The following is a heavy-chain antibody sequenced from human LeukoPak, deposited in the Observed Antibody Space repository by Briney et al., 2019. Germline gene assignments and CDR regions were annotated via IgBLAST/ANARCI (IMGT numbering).Heavy chain of an antibody. Sequence: SETLSLTCTVSGGSISSYYWSWIRQPPRKGLEWIGYIYYSGSTNYNPSLKSRVTISVDTSKNQFSLKLSSVTAADTAVYYCARDRGDIDAFDIWGQGTMVTVSS. J-gene: IGHJ3*02. CDR1: GGSISSYY. CDR2: IYYSGST. V-gene: IGHV4-59*01. CDR3: ARDRGDIDAFDI. D-gene: IGHD3-10*01.